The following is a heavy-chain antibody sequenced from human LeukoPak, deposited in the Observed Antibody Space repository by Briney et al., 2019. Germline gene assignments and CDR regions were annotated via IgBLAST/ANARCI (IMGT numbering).Heavy chain of an antibody. V-gene: IGHV3-21*01. CDR1: GFTFSSYE. J-gene: IGHJ5*02. Sequence: GGSLRLSCAVSGFTFSSYEMNWVRQAPGKGLEWVSSISTSSSYIYYADSVRGRFTISRDNAKNSLYLQMNSLRAEDTAVYSCARGADGVSSNSRGWFDPWGQGTLVTVSS. D-gene: IGHD2-15*01. CDR3: ARGADGVSSNSRGWFDP. CDR2: ISTSSSYI.